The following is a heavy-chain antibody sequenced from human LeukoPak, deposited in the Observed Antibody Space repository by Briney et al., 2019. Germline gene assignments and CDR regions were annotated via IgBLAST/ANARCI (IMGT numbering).Heavy chain of an antibody. CDR3: AKSIVNSGTYIPFDY. V-gene: IGHV3-23*01. Sequence: GGSLRLSCAASGFNFNNYEMNWVRQAPGKGLEWVSVISGSGRSTYYADSVKGRFTISRDKSKNSLYLQMNSLRVEDTAIYYCAKSIVNSGTYIPFDYWGQGTLVTVSS. D-gene: IGHD1-26*01. CDR1: GFNFNNYE. J-gene: IGHJ4*02. CDR2: ISGSGRST.